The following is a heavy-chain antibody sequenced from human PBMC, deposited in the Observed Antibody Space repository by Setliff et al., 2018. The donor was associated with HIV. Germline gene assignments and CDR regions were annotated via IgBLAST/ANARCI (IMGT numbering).Heavy chain of an antibody. CDR3: ARVSSTSCYGGPCRRSPRDYYYYYYMDV. J-gene: IGHJ6*03. CDR1: GYTFTSYY. D-gene: IGHD2-2*01. V-gene: IGHV1-46*01. Sequence: ASVKVSCKASGYTFTSYYMHWVRQAPGQGLEWMGIINPSGGSTSYAQKFQGRVTMTRDTSTSTVYMELSSLRSEDTAVYYCARVSSTSCYGGPCRRSPRDYYYYYYMDVWGKGTTVTVSS. CDR2: INPSGGST.